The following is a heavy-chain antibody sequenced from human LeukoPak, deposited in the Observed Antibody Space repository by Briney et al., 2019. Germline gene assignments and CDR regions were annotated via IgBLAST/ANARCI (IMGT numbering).Heavy chain of an antibody. Sequence: GGSLRLSCAASGFTFSDYYMTWIRQAPGKGPEWVSYISGGGGYTDYADSVKGRFTISRDNVKNSLFLQMNSLRADDTAVYYCARSRGAAGMLGWFDPWGQGTLVTVSS. CDR3: ARSRGAAGMLGWFDP. V-gene: IGHV3-11*03. CDR1: GFTFSDYY. J-gene: IGHJ5*02. D-gene: IGHD6-13*01. CDR2: ISGGGGYT.